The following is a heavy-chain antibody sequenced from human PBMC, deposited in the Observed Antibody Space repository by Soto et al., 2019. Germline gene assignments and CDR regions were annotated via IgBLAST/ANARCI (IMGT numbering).Heavy chain of an antibody. CDR1: GGSISSSSYY. Sequence: SETLSLTCTVSGGSISSSSYYWDWTRQPPGKGLEWIGSIYYSGSTYYNPSLKSRVTISVDTSKNQFSLKLSSVTAADTAVYYCARRGGATIMDYWGQGTLVTVSS. D-gene: IGHD5-12*01. J-gene: IGHJ4*02. CDR2: IYYSGST. V-gene: IGHV4-39*01. CDR3: ARRGGATIMDY.